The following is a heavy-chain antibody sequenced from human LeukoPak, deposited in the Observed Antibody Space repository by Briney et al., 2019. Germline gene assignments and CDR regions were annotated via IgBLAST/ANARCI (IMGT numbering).Heavy chain of an antibody. D-gene: IGHD3-10*01. J-gene: IGHJ4*02. CDR2: SSAYNGDT. V-gene: IGHV1-18*01. CDR3: TRDLGTYTSYGSIFFDY. Sequence: GASVKVSCKASGYTFTSFGISWVRQAPGQGLEWMGWSSAYNGDTKYAQKFQGRVTMTTDTYTSTAYMELRSLRSDDTAVFYCTRDLGTYTSYGSIFFDYWGQGTLVTVSS. CDR1: GYTFTSFG.